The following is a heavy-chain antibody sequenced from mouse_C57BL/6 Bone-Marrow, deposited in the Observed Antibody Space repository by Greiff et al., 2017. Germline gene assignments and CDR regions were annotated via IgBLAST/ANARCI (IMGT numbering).Heavy chain of an antibody. J-gene: IGHJ3*01. CDR1: GYTFTSYG. V-gene: IGHV1-81*01. CDR3: ARPGVVPYGAWFAY. Sequence: VQLQQSGAELVRPGASVKLSCKASGYTFTSYGISWVKQRPGQGLEWIGEIYPRSGNTYYNEKFKGKATLTADKSSSTAYMELRSLTSEDSAVYFCARPGVVPYGAWFAYWGQGTLVTVSA. CDR2: IYPRSGNT. D-gene: IGHD1-1*01.